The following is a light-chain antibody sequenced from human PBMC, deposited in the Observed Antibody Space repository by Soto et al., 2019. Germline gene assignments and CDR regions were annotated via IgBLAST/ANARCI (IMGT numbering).Light chain of an antibody. Sequence: QSVLTQPASVSGAPGQRVTISCTGSSSNIGGCYDVSWYQHHPGKAPKLLIYDISNRPSGVSNRFSGSKSGNTASLAITGLQAEDEADYYCSSYTSSSTLYVFGTGTKVTVL. J-gene: IGLJ1*01. V-gene: IGLV2-14*03. CDR3: SSYTSSSTLYV. CDR1: SSNIGGCYD. CDR2: DIS.